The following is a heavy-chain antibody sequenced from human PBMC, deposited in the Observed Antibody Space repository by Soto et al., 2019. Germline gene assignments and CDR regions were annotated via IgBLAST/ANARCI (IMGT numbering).Heavy chain of an antibody. J-gene: IGHJ6*03. D-gene: IGHD3-3*01. CDR3: ARDSGTIFGVVIMPVRLQNYYYYIGV. Sequence: QVQLVQSGAEVKKPGASVKVSCKASGYTFTSYGISWVRQAPGQGLEWMGWISAYNGNTNYAQKLQGRVTMTTDTSTSTAYMELRSLRSDVTAVYYCARDSGTIFGVVIMPVRLQNYYYYIGVWGKGTTVTVSS. CDR2: ISAYNGNT. V-gene: IGHV1-18*01. CDR1: GYTFTSYG.